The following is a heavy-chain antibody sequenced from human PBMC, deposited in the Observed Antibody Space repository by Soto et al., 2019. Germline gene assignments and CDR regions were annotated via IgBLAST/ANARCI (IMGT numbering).Heavy chain of an antibody. CDR2: IIPVFGTT. D-gene: IGHD3-16*01. J-gene: IGHJ4*02. CDR3: ARDGGVGELKY. Sequence: QVQLVQSGAELKKPGSSVKVSCKASGDTFSGYPINWVRQAPGEGLEWLGRIIPVFGTTNDAQRFESRVTSTADESTNTAYMDLRGLLSEDTAVYYCARDGGVGELKYWGPGTLVTVSS. V-gene: IGHV1-69*18. CDR1: GDTFSGYP.